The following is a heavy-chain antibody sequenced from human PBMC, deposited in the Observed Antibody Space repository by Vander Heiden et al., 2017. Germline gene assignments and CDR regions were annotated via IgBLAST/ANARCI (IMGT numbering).Heavy chain of an antibody. D-gene: IGHD4-17*01. CDR1: GFTVSSNY. Sequence: EVQLVETGGGLIQPGGSLRLSCAVSGFTVSSNYMSWVRQAPGKGLEWVSIIYSGGTTYYADSVKGRFTISRDNSKNTVYLQMNSLRAEDTAVYYCARKGHGDYAPFDYWGQGTLVTVSS. J-gene: IGHJ4*02. CDR3: ARKGHGDYAPFDY. V-gene: IGHV3-53*02. CDR2: IYSGGTT.